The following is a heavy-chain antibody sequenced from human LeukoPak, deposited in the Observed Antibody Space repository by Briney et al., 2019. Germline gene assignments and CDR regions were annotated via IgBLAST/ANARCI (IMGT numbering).Heavy chain of an antibody. CDR1: GGTFSSYA. D-gene: IGHD5-18*01. CDR3: ARVPNPRNTYGYNDK. V-gene: IGHV1-69*06. CDR2: IIPIFGTA. J-gene: IGHJ4*02. Sequence: ASVKVSCKASGGTFSSYAISWVRQAPGQGLEWTGGIIPIFGTANYAQKFQGRVTITADKSTSTAYMELSSLRSDDTAVYYCARVPNPRNTYGYNDKWGQGTLVTVSS.